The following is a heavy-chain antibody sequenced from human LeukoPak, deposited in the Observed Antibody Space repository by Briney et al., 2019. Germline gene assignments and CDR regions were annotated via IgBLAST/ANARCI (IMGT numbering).Heavy chain of an antibody. CDR3: ARPGMYYDYVWGSYRLTQTLDY. J-gene: IGHJ4*02. CDR1: GYSFTSYW. Sequence: GESLKISCNGSGYSFTSYWIGWVRPMPGKCLEWMEIIYPGDSDTRYSLSFQGHVTISADKSISTAYLQWSSLKTSDTAMYYCARPGMYYDYVWGSYRLTQTLDYWGQGTLVTVSS. V-gene: IGHV5-51*01. D-gene: IGHD3-16*02. CDR2: IYPGDSDT.